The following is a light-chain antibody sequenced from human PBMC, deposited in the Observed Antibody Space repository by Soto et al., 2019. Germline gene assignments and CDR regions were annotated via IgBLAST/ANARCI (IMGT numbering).Light chain of an antibody. J-gene: IGKJ1*01. CDR3: QHNIFYSIT. CDR2: KES. CDR1: QTIDTW. V-gene: IGKV1-5*03. Sequence: DIQMTQSPSTLYASIGDGVTMTCRASQTIDTWLAWYQQKPGKATKLLIYKESSLQTGVPARFRGSRSGSQFTLTISSLQPDDFSNYHCQHNIFYSITIGQWTKVEVK.